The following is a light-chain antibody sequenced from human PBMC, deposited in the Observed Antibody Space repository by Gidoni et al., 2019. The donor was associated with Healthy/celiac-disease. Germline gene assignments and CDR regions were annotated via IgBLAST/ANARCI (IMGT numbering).Light chain of an antibody. J-gene: IGLJ2*01. Sequence: QSALTQPASVSGSPGQSITISCTGTSSDVGGYNYVSWYQQHPGKAPNLMIYEVSTRPSGVSNRFSGSKSGNTASLTISGLQAEDEAYYYCSSYTSSSTLVFGGGTKLTVL. CDR3: SSYTSSSTLV. V-gene: IGLV2-14*01. CDR2: EVS. CDR1: SSDVGGYNY.